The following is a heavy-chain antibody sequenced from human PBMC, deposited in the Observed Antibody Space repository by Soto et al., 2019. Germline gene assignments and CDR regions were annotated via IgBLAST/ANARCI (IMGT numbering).Heavy chain of an antibody. D-gene: IGHD4-17*01. CDR1: GFTFRSFT. CDR3: TRDASRDRRARCVVDP. V-gene: IGHV3-21*01. CDR2: ISSNSAYI. J-gene: IGHJ5*02. Sequence: KSGGSLRLSCAASGFTFRSFTMNWVREAPGKGLEWVSTISSNSAYIYYTDALRGRFTISRDNAKNSLHLQMNSLRAEDTAVYYCTRDASRDRRARCVVDPWGQGTMVTVSS.